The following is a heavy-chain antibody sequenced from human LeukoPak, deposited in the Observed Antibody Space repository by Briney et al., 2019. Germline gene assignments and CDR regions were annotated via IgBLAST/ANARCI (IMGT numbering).Heavy chain of an antibody. CDR2: IYYSGST. CDR1: GGSISSSSYY. J-gene: IGHJ3*02. D-gene: IGHD2-2*01. Sequence: SETLSLTCTVSGGSISSSSYYWGWIRQPRGKGLEWIGSIYYSGSTYYNPSLKSRVTISVDTSKNQFSLKLSSVTAADTAVYYCARYGISLGHCSSTSCPTHDAFDIWGQGTMVTVSS. V-gene: IGHV4-39*01. CDR3: ARYGISLGHCSSTSCPTHDAFDI.